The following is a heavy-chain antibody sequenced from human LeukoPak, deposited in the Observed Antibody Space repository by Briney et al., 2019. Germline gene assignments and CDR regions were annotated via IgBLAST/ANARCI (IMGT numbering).Heavy chain of an antibody. Sequence: SETLSLTCAVYGGSFSGDFWSWIRQSPGKGLEWIGEINHGGSTTYNPSLKSRVTISVDTSKNQFSLKLGSVTAADTAVYYCARGRIAVAGEVDYWGQGTLVTVSS. D-gene: IGHD6-19*01. CDR1: GGSFSGDF. CDR2: INHGGST. V-gene: IGHV4-34*01. J-gene: IGHJ4*02. CDR3: ARGRIAVAGEVDY.